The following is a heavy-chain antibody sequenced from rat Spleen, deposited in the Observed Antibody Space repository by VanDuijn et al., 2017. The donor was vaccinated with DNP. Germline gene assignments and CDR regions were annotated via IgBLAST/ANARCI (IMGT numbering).Heavy chain of an antibody. CDR2: ISYDGSST. Sequence: EVQLVESGGGLVQPGRSMKLSCAASGFTFSNYDMAWVRQAPTKGLEWVASISYDGSSTYHRDSVKGRFTISRDNAKSTLYLQMDSLRSEDTATYYCTTGVVDYWGQGGMVTVSS. CDR1: GFTFSNYD. V-gene: IGHV5-20*01. J-gene: IGHJ2*01. D-gene: IGHD1-1*01. CDR3: TTGVVDY.